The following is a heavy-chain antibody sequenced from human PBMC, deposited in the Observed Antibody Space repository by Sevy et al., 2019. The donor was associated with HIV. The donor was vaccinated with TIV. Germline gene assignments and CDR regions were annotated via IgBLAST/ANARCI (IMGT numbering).Heavy chain of an antibody. CDR2: INQDGSEK. CDR3: ARGNDRWDY. V-gene: IGHV3-7*01. CDR1: GFNFNSHW. D-gene: IGHD3-16*01. Sequence: GGSLRLSCTASGFNFNSHWMIWVRQAPGKGLEWVANINQDGSEKYYVDSVKGRFTISRDNAKNSLYLQMNSLRGEDTAIYYCARGNDRWDYWGQGTLVTVSS. J-gene: IGHJ4*02.